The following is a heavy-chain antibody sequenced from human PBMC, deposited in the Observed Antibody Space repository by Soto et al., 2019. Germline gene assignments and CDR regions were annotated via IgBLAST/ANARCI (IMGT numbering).Heavy chain of an antibody. J-gene: IGHJ5*02. CDR1: GFTFSSYS. V-gene: IGHV3-48*02. CDR3: ASDLAALNWFDP. CDR2: ISSSSSTI. Sequence: EVQLVESGGGLVQPGGSLRLSCAASGFTFSSYSMNWVRQAPGKGLEWVSYISSSSSTIYYADSVKGRFTISRDNAKNALYLQMNSLRDEDTAVYDCASDLAALNWFDPWGQGPLVTVSA.